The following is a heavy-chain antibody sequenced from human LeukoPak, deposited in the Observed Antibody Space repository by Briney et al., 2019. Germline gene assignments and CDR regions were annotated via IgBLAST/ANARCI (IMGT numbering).Heavy chain of an antibody. CDR1: GITFSSYA. Sequence: GGSLRLSCAASGITFSSYAMSWVRQAPGKGLEWVSAISGSGGSTYYADSVKGRFTISRDNSKNTLYLQMHSLGAEDAAVYYCAKKATVTACYFDYWGQGTLVTVSS. CDR3: AKKATVTACYFDY. CDR2: ISGSGGST. V-gene: IGHV3-23*01. D-gene: IGHD2-21*02. J-gene: IGHJ4*02.